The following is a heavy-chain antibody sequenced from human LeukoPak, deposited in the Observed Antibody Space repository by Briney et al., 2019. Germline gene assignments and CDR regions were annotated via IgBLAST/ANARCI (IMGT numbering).Heavy chain of an antibody. CDR2: TYYRSKWYN. V-gene: IGHV6-1*01. CDR1: GDSVSSNSAA. J-gene: IGHJ4*02. CDR3: ARGDYDSSGSLGDYFDY. Sequence: SQTLSLTCAISGDSVSSNSAAWNWIRQSPSRGLEWLGRTYYRSKWYNDYAVSVKSRITINPDTSKNQFSLQLNSVTPEDTAVYYCARGDYDSSGSLGDYFDYWGQGTLVTVSS. D-gene: IGHD3-22*01.